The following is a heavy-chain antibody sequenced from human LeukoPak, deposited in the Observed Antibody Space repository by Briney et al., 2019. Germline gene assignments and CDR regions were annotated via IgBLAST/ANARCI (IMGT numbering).Heavy chain of an antibody. CDR2: IKGDGSEK. V-gene: IGHV3-7*01. CDR3: ARGGFGYVYFDY. CDR1: GFTFSHYW. J-gene: IGHJ4*02. Sequence: GGSLRLSCAASGFTFSHYWLRWLRQAPAKGRDGVAHIKGDGSEKCSVDAVKGRFTISIDNAKSSLYLQMNSLRAEDTALYYCARGGFGYVYFDYWGQGSLVTVSS. D-gene: IGHD2-8*01.